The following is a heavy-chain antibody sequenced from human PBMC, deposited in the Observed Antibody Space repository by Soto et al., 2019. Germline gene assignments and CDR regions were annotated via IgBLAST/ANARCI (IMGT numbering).Heavy chain of an antibody. J-gene: IGHJ5*02. D-gene: IGHD6-19*01. CDR1: GFTFSSYA. Sequence: GGSLRLSCAASGFTFSSYAMSWVRQAPGKGLEWVSAISGSGGSTYYADSVKGRFTISRDNSKNTLYLQMNSLRAEDTAVYYCAKDTALTKGVKRYSSGAPWGQGTLVTVSS. V-gene: IGHV3-23*01. CDR3: AKDTALTKGVKRYSSGAP. CDR2: ISGSGGST.